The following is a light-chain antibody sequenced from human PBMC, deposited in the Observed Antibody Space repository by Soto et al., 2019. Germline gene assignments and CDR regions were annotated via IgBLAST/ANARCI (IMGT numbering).Light chain of an antibody. CDR1: QAINNY. J-gene: IGKJ4*01. V-gene: IGKV1-27*01. CDR2: AAS. Sequence: DIQMTQSPSSLSASVGDRVTITCRASQAINNYLAWYQQKPGKVPTLLISAASTLQSGVPSRFSGSGSGTDFTLSISSLQPVDVATCYCLQCKAVPNIGVGNTVEI. CDR3: LQCKAVPN.